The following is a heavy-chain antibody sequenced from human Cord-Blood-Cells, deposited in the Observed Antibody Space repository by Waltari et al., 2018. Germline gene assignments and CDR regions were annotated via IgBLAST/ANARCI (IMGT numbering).Heavy chain of an antibody. CDR1: GGSFSGYY. V-gene: IGHV4-34*01. Sequence: QVQLQQWGAGLLKPSETLSLTCAVYGGSFSGYYWSWIRQPPGKGLEWIGEINHSGSTNYPPSLKSRVTISVDTSKNQFSLKLSSVTAADTAVYYCARYNRGAMTFDYWGQGTLVTVSS. D-gene: IGHD1-20*01. J-gene: IGHJ4*02. CDR2: INHSGST. CDR3: ARYNRGAMTFDY.